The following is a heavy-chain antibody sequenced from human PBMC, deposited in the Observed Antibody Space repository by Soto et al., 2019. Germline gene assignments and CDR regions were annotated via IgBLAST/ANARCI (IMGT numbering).Heavy chain of an antibody. CDR2: ISYDGSNK. V-gene: IGHV3-30*18. Sequence: GGSLRLSCTASRFSFRSYGMHWVRRAPGKGLEWVAVISYDGSNKYYADSVKGRFTISRDNSKNTLYLQMNSLRAEDTAVYYCVKDLELAHNWSYWGQGTLVTVSS. CDR3: VKDLELAHNWSY. CDR1: RFSFRSYG. D-gene: IGHD1-1*01. J-gene: IGHJ4*02.